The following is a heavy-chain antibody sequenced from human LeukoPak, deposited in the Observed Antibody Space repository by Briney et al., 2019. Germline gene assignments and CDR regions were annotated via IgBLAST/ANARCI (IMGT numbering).Heavy chain of an antibody. D-gene: IGHD3-10*01. CDR1: GGSISSSSYY. CDR2: IYYSGST. V-gene: IGHV4-39*01. Sequence: SDTLSLTCTVSGGSISSSSYYWGWIRQPPGKGLEWIGSIYYSGSTYYNPSLKSRVTISVDTSKNQFSLKLSSVTAADTAVYYCARRYGSGSYNYYYYYMDVWGKGTTVTVSS. J-gene: IGHJ6*03. CDR3: ARRYGSGSYNYYYYYMDV.